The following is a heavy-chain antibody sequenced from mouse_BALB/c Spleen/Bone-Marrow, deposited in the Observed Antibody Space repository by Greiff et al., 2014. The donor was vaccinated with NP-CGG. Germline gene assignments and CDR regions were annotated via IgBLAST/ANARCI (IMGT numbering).Heavy chain of an antibody. CDR1: GFTFSNYT. Sequence: EVKLVESGGGLVQPGGSLKPSCAASGFTFSNYTMSWIRQTPEKRLEWVAYISNGGGTTYYPDTVKGRFTISRDNAKNTLYLQMSSLKSEDTAMYYCARRYDYGYGPFAYWGQGTLVTVSA. CDR3: ARRYDYGYGPFAY. V-gene: IGHV5-12-2*01. D-gene: IGHD1-2*01. CDR2: ISNGGGTT. J-gene: IGHJ3*01.